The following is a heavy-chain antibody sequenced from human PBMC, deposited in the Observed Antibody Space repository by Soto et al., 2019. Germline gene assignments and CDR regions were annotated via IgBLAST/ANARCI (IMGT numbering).Heavy chain of an antibody. V-gene: IGHV5-51*01. CDR2: IYPGDSDT. J-gene: IGHJ5*02. CDR3: ATAASRYCSSTSCRFNWFDP. CDR1: GYSFTSYW. Sequence: GESLKISCKGSGYSFTSYWIGWVRQMPGKGLEWMGIIYPGDSDTRYSPSFQGQVTISADKSISTAYLQWSSLKASDTAMYYCATAASRYCSSTSCRFNWFDPWGQGTLVTVSS. D-gene: IGHD2-2*01.